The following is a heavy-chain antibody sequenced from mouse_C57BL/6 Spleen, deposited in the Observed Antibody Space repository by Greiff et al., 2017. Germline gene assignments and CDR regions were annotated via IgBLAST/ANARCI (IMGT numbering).Heavy chain of an antibody. CDR3: ARKEGYYYGSSYWYFDV. V-gene: IGHV1-26*01. J-gene: IGHJ1*03. D-gene: IGHD1-1*01. CDR1: GYTFTDYY. CDR2: INPNNGGT. Sequence: VQLKESGPELVKPGASVKISCKASGYTFTDYYMNWVKQSHGKSLEWIGDINPNNGGTSYNQKFKGKATLTVDKSSSTAYMELRSLTAEDSAVYYCARKEGYYYGSSYWYFDVGGTGTTVTVSS.